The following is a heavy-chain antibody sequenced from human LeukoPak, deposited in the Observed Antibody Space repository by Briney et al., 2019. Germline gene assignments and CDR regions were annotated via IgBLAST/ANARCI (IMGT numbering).Heavy chain of an antibody. J-gene: IGHJ4*02. Sequence: SETLSLTCAVYGGSFSGYYWSWIRQPPGKGLEWIGEINHSGSTNYNPSLKSRVTISVDTSKNQFSLKLSSVTAADTAVYYCARSRYTSGWYYFDYWGQGTLVTDSS. D-gene: IGHD6-19*01. CDR2: INHSGST. CDR3: ARSRYTSGWYYFDY. V-gene: IGHV4-34*01. CDR1: GGSFSGYY.